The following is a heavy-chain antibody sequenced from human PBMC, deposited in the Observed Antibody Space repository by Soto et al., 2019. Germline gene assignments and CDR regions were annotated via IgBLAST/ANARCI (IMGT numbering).Heavy chain of an antibody. J-gene: IGHJ3*02. CDR2: IWYDGSKK. D-gene: IGHD2-15*01. Sequence: PVGSLTLSCAASGFTFSSYGMHWVRQAPGKRLEWVAVIWYDGSKKYYADSVKGRFTISRDNSKNTLYLHMNSLSAEDTAVYYCARETGCSGGSCYSWDAFDIWGPGRMVTVSS. V-gene: IGHV3-33*01. CDR3: ARETGCSGGSCYSWDAFDI. CDR1: GFTFSSYG.